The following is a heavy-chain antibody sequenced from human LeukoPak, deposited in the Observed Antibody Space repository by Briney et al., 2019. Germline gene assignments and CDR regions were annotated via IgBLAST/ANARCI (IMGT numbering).Heavy chain of an antibody. Sequence: GGSLRLSCASSGFPFSNYGMNGVRLAPGKGLEGVSGIVGGGHITYYAGSVKGGLTFSRDNSKNTLYLKMNRLSADNTAIYYCAKDDNWIQFNDWGQGILVTVSS. CDR3: AKDDNWIQFND. CDR2: IVGGGHIT. D-gene: IGHD1-20*01. J-gene: IGHJ4*02. CDR1: GFPFSNYG. V-gene: IGHV3-23*01.